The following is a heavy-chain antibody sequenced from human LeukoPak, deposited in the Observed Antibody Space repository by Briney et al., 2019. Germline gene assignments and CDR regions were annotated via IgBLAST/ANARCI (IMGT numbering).Heavy chain of an antibody. Sequence: SETLSLTCTVSGGSISSSSYYWGWIRQPPGKGLEWIGSIYYSGSTYYNPSLKSRVTISVDTSKNQFSLKLSSVTAADTAVYYCAREFIEQQGENWFDPWGQGTLVTVSS. CDR2: IYYSGST. J-gene: IGHJ5*02. CDR3: AREFIEQQGENWFDP. V-gene: IGHV4-39*07. CDR1: GGSISSSSYY. D-gene: IGHD6-13*01.